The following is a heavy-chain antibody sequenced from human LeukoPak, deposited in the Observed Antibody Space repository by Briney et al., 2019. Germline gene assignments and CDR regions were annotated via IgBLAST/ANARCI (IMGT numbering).Heavy chain of an antibody. CDR1: GYSISSGYY. D-gene: IGHD5-18*01. V-gene: IGHV4-38-2*01. Sequence: SETLSLTCAVSGYSISSGYYWGWIRQPPGKGLEWIGTIYHNGNTYYNPPLKSRVTISVDTSKNQFSLKLSSVTAADTAVYYCARVRYNYGDSDYWGQGTLVTVSS. J-gene: IGHJ4*02. CDR3: ARVRYNYGDSDY. CDR2: IYHNGNT.